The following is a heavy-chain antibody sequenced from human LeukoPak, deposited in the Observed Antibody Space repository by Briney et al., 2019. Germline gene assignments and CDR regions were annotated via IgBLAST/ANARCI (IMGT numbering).Heavy chain of an antibody. V-gene: IGHV1-2*02. J-gene: IGHJ1*01. CDR2: INPNSGGT. CDR1: GYTFTGYY. Sequence: GASVKVSCKASGYTFTGYYMHCVRQAPGQGLEWIGWINPNSGGTNYAQKFQGRVTMTRDTSISTAYMELSRLRSDDTAVCYCARFDAGYCSSTSCSGDFQHWGQGTLVTVSS. D-gene: IGHD2-2*01. CDR3: ARFDAGYCSSTSCSGDFQH.